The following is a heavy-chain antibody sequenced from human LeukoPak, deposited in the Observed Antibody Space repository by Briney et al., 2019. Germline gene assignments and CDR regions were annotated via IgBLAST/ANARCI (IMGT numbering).Heavy chain of an antibody. CDR2: ISFSGSLT. CDR3: AKVTEYCTGGSCYTGDY. Sequence: PVGSLRLSCLASGFPLRHYAMNWVRQAPGKGLEWVSAISFSGSLTYYADSVKGRFTTSRDNSKNTLYLQMNSLRAEDTAVYYCAKVTEYCTGGSCYTGDYWGQGTLVTVSS. D-gene: IGHD2-15*01. CDR1: GFPLRHYA. V-gene: IGHV3-23*01. J-gene: IGHJ4*02.